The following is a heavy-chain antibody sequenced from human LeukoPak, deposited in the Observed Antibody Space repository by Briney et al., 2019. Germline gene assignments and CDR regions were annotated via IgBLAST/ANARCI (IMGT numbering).Heavy chain of an antibody. J-gene: IGHJ4*02. CDR1: GGSISSSTW. Sequence: SETLSLTCTVSGGSISSSTWWSWVRQPPGKGLECIGEIHHSGTTNYNPSLKSRVTISIDKSKNQFSLKLNSVTAADTAVYYCARAFLVGYSPEEYFFDYWGQGNLVTVSS. D-gene: IGHD2-15*01. CDR2: IHHSGTT. CDR3: ARAFLVGYSPEEYFFDY. V-gene: IGHV4-4*02.